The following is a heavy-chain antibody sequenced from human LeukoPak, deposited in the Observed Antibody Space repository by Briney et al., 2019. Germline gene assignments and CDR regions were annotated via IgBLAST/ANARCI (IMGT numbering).Heavy chain of an antibody. CDR2: IFYTGST. V-gene: IGHV4-31*03. CDR3: ARVGIISEPTATFYFDY. J-gene: IGHJ4*02. Sequence: SETLSLTCTVSGGSLSSGSSYWSWIRQHPGKGLEWIGYIFYTGSTYYNPSLDSRINISVVTSKNQFSLQLSSVTAADTAVYHCARVGIISEPTATFYFDYWGQGTLVTVSS. CDR1: GGSLSSGSSY. D-gene: IGHD1-1*01.